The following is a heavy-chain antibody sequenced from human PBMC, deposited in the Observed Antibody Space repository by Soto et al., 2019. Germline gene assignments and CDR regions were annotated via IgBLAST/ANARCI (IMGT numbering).Heavy chain of an antibody. J-gene: IGHJ5*02. D-gene: IGHD2-15*01. CDR2: IKQDGSEK. CDR3: ARDLHDIVMVVAATGGWFDP. V-gene: IGHV3-7*01. CDR1: GFTFSSYW. Sequence: EVQLVESGGGLVQPGGSLRLSCAASGFTFSSYWMSWVRQAPGKGLEWVANIKQDGSEKYYVDSVKGRFTISRDNAKNSLYLQMNSLRAEDTAVYYCARDLHDIVMVVAATGGWFDPWGQGTLVTVSS.